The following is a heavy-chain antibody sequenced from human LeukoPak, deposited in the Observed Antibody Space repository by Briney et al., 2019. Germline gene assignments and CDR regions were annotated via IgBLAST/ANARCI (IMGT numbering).Heavy chain of an antibody. D-gene: IGHD3-16*01. CDR3: AGGKEDYYYYMDV. CDR1: GGTFSSYA. V-gene: IGHV1-69*13. CDR2: IIPIFGTA. Sequence: SVKVSCKASGGTFSSYAISWVRQAPGQGLEWMGGIIPIFGTANYAQKFQGRVTITADESTSTAYMELSSLRSEDTAVYYCAGGKEDYYYYMDVWGKGTTVTVSS. J-gene: IGHJ6*03.